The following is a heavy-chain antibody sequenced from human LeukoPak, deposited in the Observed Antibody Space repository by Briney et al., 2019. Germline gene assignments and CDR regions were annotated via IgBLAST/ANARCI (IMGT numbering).Heavy chain of an antibody. CDR1: GYTLTELS. Sequence: GASVKVPCKVSGYTLTELSMHWVRQAPGKGLEWMGWISAYNGNTNYAQKLQGRVTMTTDTSTSTAYMELRSLRSDDTAVYYCARDQYYYDSSGYYSVYWGQGTLVTVSS. D-gene: IGHD3-22*01. CDR2: ISAYNGNT. V-gene: IGHV1-18*01. CDR3: ARDQYYYDSSGYYSVY. J-gene: IGHJ4*02.